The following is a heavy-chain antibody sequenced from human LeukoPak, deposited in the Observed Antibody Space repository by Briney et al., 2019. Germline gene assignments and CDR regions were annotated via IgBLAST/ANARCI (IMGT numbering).Heavy chain of an antibody. CDR1: GFTFSSYE. CDR3: ARDTVRKGFDY. J-gene: IGHJ4*02. V-gene: IGHV3-48*03. Sequence: PGGSLILSCAASGFTFSSYEMNWVRQAPGKGLEWVSYISSSGSTIYYADSVKGRFTISRDNAKNSLYLQMNSLRAEDTAVYYCARDTVRKGFDYWGQGTLVTVSS. D-gene: IGHD3-3*01. CDR2: ISSSGSTI.